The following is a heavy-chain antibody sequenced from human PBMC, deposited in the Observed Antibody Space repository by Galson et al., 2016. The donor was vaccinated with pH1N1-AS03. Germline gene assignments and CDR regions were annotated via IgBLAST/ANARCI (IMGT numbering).Heavy chain of an antibody. D-gene: IGHD6-19*01. J-gene: IGHJ4*02. CDR3: ARAMYTSGWYGMDV. V-gene: IGHV3-74*01. CDR2: ITSDGSSI. Sequence: SLRLSCAASGFTFNNAWMHWVRQVPGKGLVWVSRITSDGSSISYADAVKGRFTTSRDNAKNTLYLQMNSLRAEDTAVYHCARAMYTSGWYGMDVWGQGTLVIVSS. CDR1: GFTFNNAW.